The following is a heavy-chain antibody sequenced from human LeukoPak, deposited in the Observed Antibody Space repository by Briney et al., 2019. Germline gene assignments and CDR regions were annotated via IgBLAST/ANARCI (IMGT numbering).Heavy chain of an antibody. Sequence: PSETLSLTCTVSGGSISSSSYYWGWIRQPPGKGLEWIGSIYYSGSTYYNPSLKSRVTISVDTSKNQFSLKLSSVTAADTAVYFCARDNSADYYGSDFFYWGQGTLVTVSS. J-gene: IGHJ4*02. CDR1: GGSISSSSYY. CDR2: IYYSGST. V-gene: IGHV4-39*07. D-gene: IGHD3-10*01. CDR3: ARDNSADYYGSDFFY.